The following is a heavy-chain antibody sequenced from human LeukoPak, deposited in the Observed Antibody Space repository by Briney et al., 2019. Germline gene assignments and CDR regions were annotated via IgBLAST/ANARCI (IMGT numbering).Heavy chain of an antibody. CDR2: IHTSGST. CDR3: ARDTYYYDSSGYYVFDY. D-gene: IGHD3-22*01. J-gene: IGHJ4*02. CDR1: GVSITSYY. V-gene: IGHV4-4*07. Sequence: SETLSLTCSVSGVSITSYYWSWIRQPAGKGLEWIGRIHTSGSTNYNPSLKSRDTMSVDTSKNQFSLKLSSVTAADTAVYYCARDTYYYDSSGYYVFDYWGQGTLVTVSS.